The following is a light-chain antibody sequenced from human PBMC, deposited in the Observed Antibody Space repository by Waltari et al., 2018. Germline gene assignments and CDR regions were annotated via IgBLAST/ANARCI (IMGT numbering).Light chain of an antibody. V-gene: IGKV3-20*01. Sequence: EIVLTQSPGTLSLSPGERATLSCRARQSVSSSDLAWYQQKPGQAPRLLIYGASSRATGIPDRFSGSGSGTDFTLTISRLEPEDFAVYYCQHYGSSPATFGGGTKVEIK. CDR1: QSVSSSD. CDR2: GAS. J-gene: IGKJ4*01. CDR3: QHYGSSPAT.